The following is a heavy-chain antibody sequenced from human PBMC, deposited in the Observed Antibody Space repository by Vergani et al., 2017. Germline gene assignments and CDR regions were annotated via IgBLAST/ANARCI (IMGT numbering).Heavy chain of an antibody. V-gene: IGHV5-10-1*03. CDR3: ARPVDWNYPYYFDY. D-gene: IGHD1-7*01. CDR1: GYSFTSYW. J-gene: IGHJ4*02. Sequence: EVQLVQSGAEVKKPGESLRISCKGSGYSFTSYWISWVRQMPGKGLEWMGRIDPSDSYTNYSPSFQGNVTIPADKSISTAYLPWSSLKASDTAMYYCARPVDWNYPYYFDYWGQGTLVTVSS. CDR2: IDPSDSYT.